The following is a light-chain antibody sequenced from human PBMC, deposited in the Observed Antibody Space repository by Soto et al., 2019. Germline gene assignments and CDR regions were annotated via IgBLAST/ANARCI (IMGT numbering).Light chain of an antibody. J-gene: IGKJ1*01. V-gene: IGKV1-39*01. Sequence: DIQMTQSPSSLSASVGDRVTITCRASQSISNYLNWYHQKTGKAPKLLIYGASNLQSGVPSRFSGSGSGTDFTLTISRRQPEDFATYYCQQSYITPRTFGQGTKVAIK. CDR2: GAS. CDR1: QSISNY. CDR3: QQSYITPRT.